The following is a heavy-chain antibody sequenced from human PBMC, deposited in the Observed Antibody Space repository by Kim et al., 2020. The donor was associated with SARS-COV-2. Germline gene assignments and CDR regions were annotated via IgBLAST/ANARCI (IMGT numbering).Heavy chain of an antibody. CDR1: GGSFSGYY. D-gene: IGHD3-3*01. CDR3: AGDLGITIFGVVTTNAFGI. Sequence: SETLSLTCAVYGGSFSGYYWSWIRQPPGKGLEWIGEINHSGSTNYNPSLKSRVTISVDTSKNQFSLKLSSVTAADTAVYYCAGDLGITIFGVVTTNAFGIWGQGTMVTVSS. CDR2: INHSGST. J-gene: IGHJ3*02. V-gene: IGHV4-34*01.